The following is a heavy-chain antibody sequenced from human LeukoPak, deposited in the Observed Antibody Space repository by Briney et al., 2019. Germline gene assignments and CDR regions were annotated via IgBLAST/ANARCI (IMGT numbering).Heavy chain of an antibody. CDR1: GYTFTSYG. CDR3: ARGPGIDVAGVFDY. D-gene: IGHD6-19*01. J-gene: IGHJ4*02. Sequence: ASVKVSCKASGYTFTSYGINWVRQAPGQGLEWMGWISGYNGHSKYVQKMQGRVTMTTDTSTSTAYMELRSLRSDNTAVYYCARGPGIDVAGVFDYWGQGSLVTVSS. CDR2: ISGYNGHS. V-gene: IGHV1-18*04.